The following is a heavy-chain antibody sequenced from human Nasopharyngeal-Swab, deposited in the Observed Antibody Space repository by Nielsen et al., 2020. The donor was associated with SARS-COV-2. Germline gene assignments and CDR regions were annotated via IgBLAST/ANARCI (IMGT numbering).Heavy chain of an antibody. CDR2: IIPIFGTA. V-gene: IGHV1-69*13. CDR3: ARGGGYCSSTSCPNWFDP. CDR1: VGTFSSYA. Sequence: SVNVSCKASVGTFSSYAISWVRQAPGQGLEWMGGIIPIFGTANYAQKFQGRVTITADESTSTAYMELSSLRSEDTAVYYCARGGGYCSSTSCPNWFDPWGQGTLVTVSS. J-gene: IGHJ5*02. D-gene: IGHD2-2*01.